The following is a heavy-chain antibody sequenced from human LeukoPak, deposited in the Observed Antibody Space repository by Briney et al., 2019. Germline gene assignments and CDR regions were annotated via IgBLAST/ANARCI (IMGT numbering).Heavy chain of an antibody. Sequence: ASVKVSYKASGATFSSYAISWVGQAPGQGLEWMGGIIPISGTANYAQKFQGRVTITTDESTSTAYMELSSLRSEDTAVHYCARHHSNYYYYYMDVWGKGTTVTVSS. CDR3: ARHHSNYYYYYMDV. D-gene: IGHD4-11*01. J-gene: IGHJ6*03. CDR2: IIPISGTA. V-gene: IGHV1-69*05. CDR1: GATFSSYA.